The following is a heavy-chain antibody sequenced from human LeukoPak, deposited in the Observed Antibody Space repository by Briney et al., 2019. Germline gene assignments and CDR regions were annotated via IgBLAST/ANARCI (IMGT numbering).Heavy chain of an antibody. V-gene: IGHV3-74*01. D-gene: IGHD6-6*01. CDR1: GFTFSSYW. J-gene: IGHJ6*03. CDR2: INSDGSST. CDR3: ARDRGSSSSPYYYMDV. Sequence: GGSLRLSCAASGFTFSSYWMRWVRQAPGKGLVWVSRINSDGSSTSYADSVKGRFTISRDNAKNTLYLQMNSLRAEDTAVYYCARDRGSSSSPYYYMDVWGKGTTVTVSS.